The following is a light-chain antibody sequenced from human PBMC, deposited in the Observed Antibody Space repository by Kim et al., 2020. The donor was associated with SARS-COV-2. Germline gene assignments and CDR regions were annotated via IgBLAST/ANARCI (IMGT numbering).Light chain of an antibody. Sequence: ASVGDRVTITCRASQPIGTWLAWYQHKPGRAPKLLIYSAATLLSGVPSRFSGSGSGADFTLTINSLQAEDFSTYYCQQLNTSPFTFGPGTKVDIK. CDR2: SAA. V-gene: IGKV1-12*01. CDR3: QQLNTSPFT. CDR1: QPIGTW. J-gene: IGKJ3*01.